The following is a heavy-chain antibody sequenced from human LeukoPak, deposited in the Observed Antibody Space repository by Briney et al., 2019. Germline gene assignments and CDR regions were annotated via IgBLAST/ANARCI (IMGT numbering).Heavy chain of an antibody. CDR1: RFPLSSYS. Sequence: PEGSLRLSCAASRFPLSSYSINWVREAPGEGLEWVSYINIGSFIVNCADSVKGRFTISRDNPKNSLYLQMNSLRAEDTAVYYCSTAKFDNWGQGTLVTVSS. CDR2: INIGSFIV. CDR3: STAKFDN. J-gene: IGHJ4*02. V-gene: IGHV3-48*01.